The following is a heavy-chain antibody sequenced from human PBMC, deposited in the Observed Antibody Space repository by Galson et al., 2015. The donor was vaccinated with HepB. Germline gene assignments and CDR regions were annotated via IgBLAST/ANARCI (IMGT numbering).Heavy chain of an antibody. D-gene: IGHD6-19*01. Sequence: SLRLSCAASGFTFSSYGMHWVRQAPGKGLEWVAVISYDGSNKYYADSVKGRFTISRDNSKNTLYLQMNSLRAEDTAVYYCAKPSSGWYPDYWGQGTLVTVSS. CDR3: AKPSSGWYPDY. CDR2: ISYDGSNK. CDR1: GFTFSSYG. V-gene: IGHV3-30*18. J-gene: IGHJ4*02.